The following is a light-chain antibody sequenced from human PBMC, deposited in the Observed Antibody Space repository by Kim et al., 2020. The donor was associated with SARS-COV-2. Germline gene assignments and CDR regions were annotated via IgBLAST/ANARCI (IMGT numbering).Light chain of an antibody. Sequence: QTTTLTGTGHNYDVGGQGASWLQQHQGHPPKLLSYRNNNRPSEIAERFSTSRSGNTASLTIAGLHPEDEADYYCSAWDSSLSAWVFGGGTQLTVL. CDR1: NYDVGGQG. J-gene: IGLJ3*02. V-gene: IGLV10-54*01. CDR2: RNN. CDR3: SAWDSSLSAWV.